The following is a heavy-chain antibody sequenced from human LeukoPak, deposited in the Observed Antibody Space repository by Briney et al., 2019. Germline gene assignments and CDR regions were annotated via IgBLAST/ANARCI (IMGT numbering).Heavy chain of an antibody. CDR3: ARPTYYDNSGYYY. V-gene: IGHV4-39*01. D-gene: IGHD3-22*01. CDR1: GDSISRSNFY. Sequence: SETLSLTCTVSGDSISRSNFYWGWIRQPPGKGLEWIGSIHHSGSTYYNPSLKSRVNTSVDTSKNQFSLKLTSVTPADTAVYYCARPTYYDNSGYYYWGQGTLVTVSS. CDR2: IHHSGST. J-gene: IGHJ4*02.